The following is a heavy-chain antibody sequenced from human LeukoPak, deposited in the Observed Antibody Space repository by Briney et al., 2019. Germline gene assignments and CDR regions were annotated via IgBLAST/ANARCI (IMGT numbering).Heavy chain of an antibody. Sequence: SETLSLTCAVYGGSFSGYYWSWIRQPPGKGLEWIGEINHSGSTNYNPSLKSRVTISVDTSKNQFSLKLSSVTAADTAVYYCARRGSGSYGWFDPWGQGTLVTVSS. CDR1: GGSFSGYY. V-gene: IGHV4-34*01. D-gene: IGHD3-10*01. CDR2: INHSGST. J-gene: IGHJ5*02. CDR3: ARRGSGSYGWFDP.